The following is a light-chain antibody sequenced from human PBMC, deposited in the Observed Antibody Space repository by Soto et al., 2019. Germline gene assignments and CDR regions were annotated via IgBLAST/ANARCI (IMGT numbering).Light chain of an antibody. CDR2: DAS. CDR3: QQYSSSPS. J-gene: IGKJ5*01. Sequence: EIVLTQSPGTLSLSPGERATLSCRASQSVSSKLAWYQQKPGQAPRLLIYDASNRATGIPARFSGSGSGTDFTLTISSLEPEDFAVYYCQQYSSSPSFGQGTRLEIK. CDR1: QSVSSK. V-gene: IGKV3-11*01.